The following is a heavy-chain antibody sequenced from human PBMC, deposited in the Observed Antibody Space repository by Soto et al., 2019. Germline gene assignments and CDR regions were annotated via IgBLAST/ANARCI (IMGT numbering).Heavy chain of an antibody. V-gene: IGHV1-18*01. CDR3: ARVVEWFGEFLDYYYYMDV. Sequence: ASVKVSCKAPGYTFTSYGISWVRQAPGQGLEWMGWISAYNGNTNYAQKLQGRVTMTTDTSTSTAYMELRSLRSDDTAVYYCARVVEWFGEFLDYYYYMDVWGKGTTVTV. CDR2: ISAYNGNT. CDR1: GYTFTSYG. J-gene: IGHJ6*03. D-gene: IGHD3-10*01.